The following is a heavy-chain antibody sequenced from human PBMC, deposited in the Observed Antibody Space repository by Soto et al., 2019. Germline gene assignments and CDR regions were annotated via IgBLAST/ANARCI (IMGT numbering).Heavy chain of an antibody. CDR3: ACFFFQAEDGIRDYRSVSAFLLNRSSDL. V-gene: IGHV3-7*05. CDR2: IKEDGSEK. J-gene: IGHJ2*01. Sequence: KGLEWVASIKEDGSEKYYVDSVKGRFSISRDNAKNSLYLQMISLRGEDAAVYYCACFFFQAEDGIRDYRSVSAFLLNRSSDL. D-gene: IGHD3-9*01.